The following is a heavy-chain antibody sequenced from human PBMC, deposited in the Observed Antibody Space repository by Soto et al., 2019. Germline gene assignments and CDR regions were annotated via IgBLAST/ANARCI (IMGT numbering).Heavy chain of an antibody. CDR1: GFTFNTSW. CDR3: AKDKQLAAGTRMFYFDY. CDR2: ISYDGSNK. Sequence: GGSLRLSCAASGFTFNTSWMHWVRQAPGKGLEWVAVISYDGSNKYYADSVKGRFTISRDNSKNTLYLQMNSLRAEDTAVYYCAKDKQLAAGTRMFYFDYWGQGTLVTVSS. V-gene: IGHV3-30*18. D-gene: IGHD1-7*01. J-gene: IGHJ4*02.